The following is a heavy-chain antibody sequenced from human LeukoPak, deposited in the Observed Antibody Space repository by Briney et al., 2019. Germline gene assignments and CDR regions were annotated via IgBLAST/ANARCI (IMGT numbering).Heavy chain of an antibody. CDR2: IYYSGST. J-gene: IGHJ4*02. Sequence: SETLSLTCTVSGGSISSSSYYWGWIRQPPGKGLEWIGSIYYSGSTYYNPSLKSRVTISVDTSKNQFSLKLSSVTAADTAVYYCARVVLLWFGESLRRGDYFDYWGQGTLVTVSS. D-gene: IGHD3-10*01. CDR1: GGSISSSSYY. V-gene: IGHV4-39*07. CDR3: ARVVLLWFGESLRRGDYFDY.